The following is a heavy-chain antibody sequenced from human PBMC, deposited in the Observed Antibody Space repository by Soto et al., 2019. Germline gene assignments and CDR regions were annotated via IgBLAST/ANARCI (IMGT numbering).Heavy chain of an antibody. CDR3: ARENYDFWSGYLPYHFDY. CDR1: GGSISSSSYY. Sequence: SETLSLTCTVSGGSISSSSYYWGWIRQPPGKGLEWIGSIYYSGSTYYNPSLKSRVTISVDTSKNQFSLKLSSVTAADTAVYYCARENYDFWSGYLPYHFDYWGQGTLVTVSS. D-gene: IGHD3-3*01. J-gene: IGHJ4*02. V-gene: IGHV4-39*02. CDR2: IYYSGST.